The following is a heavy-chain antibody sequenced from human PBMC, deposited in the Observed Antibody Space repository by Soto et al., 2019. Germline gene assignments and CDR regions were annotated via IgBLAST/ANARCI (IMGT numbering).Heavy chain of an antibody. Sequence: PSQTLSLTCAISGDSFSSNSAAWNWIRLSPSRGLEWLARTYYRSRWYNDYAVSVRSRITVNPDTSKNQFSLQLTSVTPEDTAVYYCAETTSHNWYYLDARGKATTVTVSS. CDR1: GDSFSSNSAA. D-gene: IGHD1-7*01. V-gene: IGHV6-1*01. J-gene: IGHJ6*03. CDR3: AETTSHNWYYLDA. CDR2: TYYRSRWYN.